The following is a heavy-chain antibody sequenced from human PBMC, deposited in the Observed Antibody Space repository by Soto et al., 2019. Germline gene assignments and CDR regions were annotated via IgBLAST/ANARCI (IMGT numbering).Heavy chain of an antibody. CDR2: INAGNGNT. D-gene: IGHD6-13*01. CDR1: GYTFTRYP. V-gene: IGHV1-3*01. CDR3: ALRIAAPNAFDI. Sequence: ASVKVSCKASGYTFTRYPMHWVRQAPGQRLEWMGWINAGNGNTKYSQKFQGRVTITRDTSASTAYMELSSLRSEDTAVYYCALRIAAPNAFDIWGQGTMVTVSS. J-gene: IGHJ3*02.